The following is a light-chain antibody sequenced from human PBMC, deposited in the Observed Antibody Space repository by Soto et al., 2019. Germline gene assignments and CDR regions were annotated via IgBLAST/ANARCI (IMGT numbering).Light chain of an antibody. CDR3: SSYAGNTKGV. CDR1: SSDVGGYDY. V-gene: IGLV2-8*01. CDR2: EVS. Sequence: QSALTQPPSASGSPGQSVTISCNGTSSDVGGYDYVSWYQQHPGKAPKLMIFEVSKRPSGVPDRFSGSKSGNTASLTVSGLQAEDEADYYCSSYAGNTKGVFGTGTKVTVL. J-gene: IGLJ1*01.